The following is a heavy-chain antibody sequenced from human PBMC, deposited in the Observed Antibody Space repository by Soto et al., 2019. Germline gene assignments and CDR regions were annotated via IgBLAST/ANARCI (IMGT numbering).Heavy chain of an antibody. CDR2: IIPAIPTP. V-gene: IGHV1-69*01. Sequence: QVQLVQSGAEVTKPGSSVKVSCKTSGGTFKTYPITWVRQAPGQGLEWMGGIIPAIPTPNYAQKFQGRVTITADESTSTAYMELSSLRPEDTAVYYCARVIEEWSHRGYYDSWGQGTLVIVSS. CDR3: ARVIEEWSHRGYYDS. D-gene: IGHD3-3*01. CDR1: GGTFKTYP. J-gene: IGHJ4*02.